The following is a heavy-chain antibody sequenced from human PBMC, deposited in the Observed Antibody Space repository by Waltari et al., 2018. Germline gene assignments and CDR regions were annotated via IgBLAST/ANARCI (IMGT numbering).Heavy chain of an antibody. V-gene: IGHV3-15*01. J-gene: IGHJ4*02. CDR2: IKSKTDGGTT. D-gene: IGHD2-21*02. CDR3: TTEGTVVTLRDY. Sequence: GLEWVGRIKSKTDGGTTDYAAPVKGRFTISRDDSKNTLYLQMNSLKTEDTAVYYCTTEGTVVTLRDYWGQGTLVTVSS.